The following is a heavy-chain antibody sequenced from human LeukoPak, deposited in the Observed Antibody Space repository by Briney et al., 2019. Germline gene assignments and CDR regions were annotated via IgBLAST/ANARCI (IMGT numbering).Heavy chain of an antibody. D-gene: IGHD1-14*01. J-gene: IGHJ4*02. V-gene: IGHV3-7*03. CDR2: IHQNGSEK. CDR3: ARGAPGLTPYFSDY. Sequence: GGSLRLSCTAYGFSFHWMSWVRQAPGQGLEWVANIHQNGSEKYYVYSVKGRFTISIDNPKNSLYLQMNSLRAEDTAVYYCARGAPGLTPYFSDYWGQGTLVTVSA. CDR1: GFSFHW.